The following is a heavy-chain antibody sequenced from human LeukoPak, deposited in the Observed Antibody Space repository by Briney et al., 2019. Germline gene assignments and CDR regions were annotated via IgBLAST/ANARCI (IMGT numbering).Heavy chain of an antibody. Sequence: SVKVSCKASGGTFSSYTISWVRQAPGQGREWMGRIIPILGIANYAQKFQGRVTITADKSTSTAYMELSSLRSEDTAVYYCTREYYDIWSDPYGKDWYFALWGRGTLVTVSS. CDR2: IIPILGIA. J-gene: IGHJ2*01. CDR3: TREYYDIWSDPYGKDWYFAL. D-gene: IGHD3-3*01. V-gene: IGHV1-69*04. CDR1: GGTFSSYT.